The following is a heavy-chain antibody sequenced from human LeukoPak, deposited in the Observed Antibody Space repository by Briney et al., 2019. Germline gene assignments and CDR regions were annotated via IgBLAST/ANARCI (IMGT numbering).Heavy chain of an antibody. D-gene: IGHD3-22*01. V-gene: IGHV3-21*01. CDR2: ISSGSSYI. J-gene: IGHJ4*02. Sequence: GGSLRLSCAASGFAFSSYSMNWVRQAPGRGLEWVSSISSGSSYIYYADSVKGRFTISRDNAKNSLYLQMNSLRAEDTAVYYCAREGSGYYSKSPDYWGQGTLVTVSS. CDR1: GFAFSSYS. CDR3: AREGSGYYSKSPDY.